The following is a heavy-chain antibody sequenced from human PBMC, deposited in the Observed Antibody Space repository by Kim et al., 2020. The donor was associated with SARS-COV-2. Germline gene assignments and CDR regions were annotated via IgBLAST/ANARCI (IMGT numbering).Heavy chain of an antibody. CDR2: ISSSRSYI. CDR3: ARDEYRYGSSPSSIGY. Sequence: GGSLRLSCAASGFTFSLHRMHWVRQAPGKGLEWVSLISSSRSYIYYADSVRGRFTLSRDNAENSLYLQMDSLRAEDTAIYYCARDEYRYGSSPSSIGY. D-gene: IGHD3-16*02. V-gene: IGHV3-21*01. J-gene: IGHJ4*03. CDR1: GFTFSLHR.